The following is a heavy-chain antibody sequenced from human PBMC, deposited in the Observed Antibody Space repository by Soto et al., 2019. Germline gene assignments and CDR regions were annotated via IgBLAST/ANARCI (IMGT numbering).Heavy chain of an antibody. V-gene: IGHV4-59*02. Sequence: AETLSLTGSDYGYSVRTSYWSRIRQPPGKRPEWIGYIYYSGSTNYNPSLKSRVTISLDTSKNQFSLKLSSVTAADTAVYYCARVASLGYCSSTSCPKYFQHWGQGTLVTVS. CDR1: GYSVRTSY. CDR3: ARVASLGYCSSTSCPKYFQH. J-gene: IGHJ1*01. CDR2: IYYSGST. D-gene: IGHD2-2*01.